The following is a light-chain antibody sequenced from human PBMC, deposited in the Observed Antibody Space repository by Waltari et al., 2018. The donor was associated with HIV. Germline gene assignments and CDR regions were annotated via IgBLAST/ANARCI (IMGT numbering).Light chain of an antibody. Sequence: QSALTQPASVSGSPGQSITISCTGTSSDVGTYNFVSWFQHHPGKAPKLIIYEVTERPSGVSSRFSGSKSANTASLTISGLQAEDEADYYCCSYVDSGDFVVFGGGTKVTVL. CDR2: EVT. J-gene: IGLJ2*01. CDR1: SSDVGTYNF. V-gene: IGLV2-23*02. CDR3: CSYVDSGDFVV.